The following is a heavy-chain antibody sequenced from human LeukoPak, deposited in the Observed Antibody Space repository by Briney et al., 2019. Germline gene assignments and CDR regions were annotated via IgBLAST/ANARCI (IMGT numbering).Heavy chain of an antibody. CDR2: MHFSGAT. Sequence: PSETLSLTCSVSGYSINRGYDWGWIRQSLDKGLEWIASMHFSGATYHNPSFRSRVTISMDTSKNQVSLKLTSVTAADTAVYYCARDWSEGPIDLWGQGTQVTVSS. CDR3: ARDWSEGPIDL. CDR1: GYSINRGYD. V-gene: IGHV4-38-2*02. J-gene: IGHJ5*02. D-gene: IGHD3-3*01.